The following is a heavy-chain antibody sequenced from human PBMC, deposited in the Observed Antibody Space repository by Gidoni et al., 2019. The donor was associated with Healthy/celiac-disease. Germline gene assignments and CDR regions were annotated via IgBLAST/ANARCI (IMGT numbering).Heavy chain of an antibody. CDR2: ISGSGGST. CDR3: AKDSRAYSSLISS. V-gene: IGHV3-23*04. J-gene: IGHJ4*02. Sequence: EVQLGESGGGLVQPGGSLRLSCAASGFTFSSYAMSWVRQAPGKGLEWVSAISGSGGSTYYADSVKGRFTISRGNSKNTLYLQMTSLRAEDTAVYYCAKDSRAYSSLISSWGQGTLVTVSS. D-gene: IGHD6-13*01. CDR1: GFTFSSYA.